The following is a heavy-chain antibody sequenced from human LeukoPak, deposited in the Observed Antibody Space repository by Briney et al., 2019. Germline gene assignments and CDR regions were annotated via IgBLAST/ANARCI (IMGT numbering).Heavy chain of an antibody. J-gene: IGHJ4*02. D-gene: IGHD1-26*01. Sequence: VSVKVSCKASGYTFTSYDINWVRQATGQGLAWMGWMNPNSGNTGYAQKFQGRVTMTRNTSISTAYMELSSLRSEDAAVYYCARGEWVNNDYWGQGTLVTVSS. CDR2: MNPNSGNT. CDR1: GYTFTSYD. CDR3: ARGEWVNNDY. V-gene: IGHV1-8*01.